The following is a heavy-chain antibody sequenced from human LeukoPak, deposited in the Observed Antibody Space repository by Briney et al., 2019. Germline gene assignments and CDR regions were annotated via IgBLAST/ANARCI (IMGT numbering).Heavy chain of an antibody. V-gene: IGHV4-59*01. Sequence: PETLSLTCTVSGGSINSYSSWSWIRQPPGKGLEWIGYIHYSGTTDYNPSLKSRVSILDDTSKNQFSLKLRSVTAADTAIYYCXXXXXXGGVDYYYGLDVWGQGTTVTVSS. CDR3: XXXXXXGGVDYYYGLDV. J-gene: IGHJ6*02. D-gene: IGHD3-10*01. CDR2: IHYSGTT. CDR1: GGSINSYS.